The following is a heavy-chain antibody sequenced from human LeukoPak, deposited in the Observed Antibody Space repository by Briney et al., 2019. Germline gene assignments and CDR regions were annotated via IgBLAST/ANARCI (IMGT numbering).Heavy chain of an antibody. CDR2: IIPIFGIA. CDR1: GGTFSSYA. D-gene: IGHD3-16*02. V-gene: IGHV1-69*04. CDR3: ARDRTFGGVIAAQHDY. Sequence: GASVKVSCKASGGTFSSYAISWVRQAPGQGLEWMGRIIPIFGIANYAQKFQGRVTITADKFTSTAYMELSSLRSEDTAVYYCARDRTFGGVIAAQHDYWGQGTLVTVSS. J-gene: IGHJ4*02.